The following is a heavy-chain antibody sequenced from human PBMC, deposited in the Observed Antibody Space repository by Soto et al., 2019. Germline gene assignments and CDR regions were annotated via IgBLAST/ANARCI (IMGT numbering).Heavy chain of an antibody. CDR1: GGSISSGDYY. J-gene: IGHJ4*02. CDR2: IYYSGST. D-gene: IGHD5-12*01. V-gene: IGHV4-30-4*01. CDR3: AREKLEMATLYFDC. Sequence: SETLSLTCTVSGGSISSGDYYWSWIRQPPGKGLEWIGYIYYSGSTYYNPSLKSRVTISVDTSKNQFSLKLSSVTAADTAVYYCAREKLEMATLYFDCWGQGTLVTVSS.